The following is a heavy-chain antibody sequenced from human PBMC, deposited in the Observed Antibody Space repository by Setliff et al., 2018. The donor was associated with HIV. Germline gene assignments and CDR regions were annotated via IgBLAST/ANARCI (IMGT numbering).Heavy chain of an antibody. J-gene: IGHJ4*02. V-gene: IGHV4-31*03. Sequence: SETLSLTCTVAGGAISSGDYYWSWIRQNPGKGLEWIGYIYYSGSTFYNPSLKSRVTISVDTSKNQFSLKLTSVTAADTAVYYCARGATYRSGWHFDYWGQGTRVTVSS. D-gene: IGHD6-19*01. CDR2: IYYSGST. CDR1: GGAISSGDYY. CDR3: ARGATYRSGWHFDY.